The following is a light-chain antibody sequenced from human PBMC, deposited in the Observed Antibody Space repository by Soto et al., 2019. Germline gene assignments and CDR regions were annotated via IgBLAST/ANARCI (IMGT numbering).Light chain of an antibody. CDR2: AAS. CDR1: QSVSSN. Sequence: ERVKTQSAATLSTSPGERATLSCRASQSVSSNLAWYQQKPGQAPRLLIHAASTRATGIPARFSGSGSGTEFTLTISSLQSEDFAVYYCQQYNNWATGRTFGQGTKVDIK. V-gene: IGKV3-15*01. J-gene: IGKJ1*01. CDR3: QQYNNWATGRT.